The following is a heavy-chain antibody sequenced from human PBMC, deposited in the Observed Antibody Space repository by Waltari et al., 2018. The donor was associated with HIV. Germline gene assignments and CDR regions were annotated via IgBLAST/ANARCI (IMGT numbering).Heavy chain of an antibody. CDR2: LYRGNTT. J-gene: IGHJ5*02. CDR1: GDTVSSNY. Sequence: EVQVVNSGGGLVQPGVSVRLSCLASGDTVSSNYMSWVRQAPGKGLEWVSILYRGNTTYYADSVKGRFIISRDKSKNTLYLQMNSLRVEDTAIYYCATTVFSWGQGTLVTVSS. V-gene: IGHV3-66*01. D-gene: IGHD1-1*01. CDR3: ATTVFS.